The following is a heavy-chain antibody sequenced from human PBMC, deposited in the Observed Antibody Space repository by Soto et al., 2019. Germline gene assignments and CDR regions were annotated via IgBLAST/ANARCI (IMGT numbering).Heavy chain of an antibody. CDR3: ARDQGKHLRFPFYGMDV. CDR1: GGTFSSYA. Sequence: SVKVSCKAAGGTFSSYAISWVRQAPGQGLEWMGGSIPIFGTANYAQKFQGRVTITADESTSAAYMELRSVRSEDGAVYYCARDQGKHLRFPFYGMDVWGHGATVTLCS. CDR2: SIPIFGTA. J-gene: IGHJ6*02. V-gene: IGHV1-69*13. D-gene: IGHD3-3*01.